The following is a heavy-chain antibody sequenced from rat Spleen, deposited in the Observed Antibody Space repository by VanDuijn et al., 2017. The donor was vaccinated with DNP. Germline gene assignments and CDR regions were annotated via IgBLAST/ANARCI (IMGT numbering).Heavy chain of an antibody. D-gene: IGHD1-1*01. V-gene: IGHV5-27*01. CDR1: GFTFSNYG. CDR3: TTGVVDY. CDR2: ISTSGSRT. Sequence: EVQLVESGGGLVQPGRSLKLSCAASGFTFSNYGMAWVRQTPTKGLEWVASISTSGSRTYYPDSVKGRFTISRDNAKSTLYLQMDSLRSEDTATYYCTTGVVDYWGQGVMVTVSS. J-gene: IGHJ2*01.